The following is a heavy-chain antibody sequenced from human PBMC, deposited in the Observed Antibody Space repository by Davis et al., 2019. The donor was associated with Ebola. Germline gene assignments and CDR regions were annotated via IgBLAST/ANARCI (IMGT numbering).Heavy chain of an antibody. CDR3: ARGWDGDSHFDY. CDR2: IYHSGST. D-gene: IGHD4-17*01. J-gene: IGHJ4*02. CDR1: GGSISSGGYS. V-gene: IGHV4-30-2*01. Sequence: LRLSCAVSGGSISSGGYSWSWIRQPPGKGLEWIGYIYHSGSTYYNPSLKSRVTISVDTSKNQFSLKLSSVTAADTAVYYCARGWDGDSHFDYWGQGTLVTISS.